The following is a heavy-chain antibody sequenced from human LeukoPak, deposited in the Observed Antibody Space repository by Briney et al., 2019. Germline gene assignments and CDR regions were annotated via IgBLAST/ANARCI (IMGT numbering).Heavy chain of an antibody. CDR3: ARVSADYGSGSYRILYFDY. J-gene: IGHJ4*02. Sequence: SETLSLTCTVSGGSISSGDYYWSWIRQPPGKGLEWIGYIYYSGSTYYNPSLKSRVTISVDTSKNEFSLKLSSVTAADTAVYYCARVSADYGSGSYRILYFDYWSQGTLVTVSS. CDR1: GGSISSGDYY. CDR2: IYYSGST. V-gene: IGHV4-30-4*01. D-gene: IGHD3-10*01.